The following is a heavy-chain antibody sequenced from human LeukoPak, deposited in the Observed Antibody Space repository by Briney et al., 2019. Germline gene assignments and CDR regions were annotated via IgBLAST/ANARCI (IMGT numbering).Heavy chain of an antibody. D-gene: IGHD1-26*01. CDR2: ISGSGGST. J-gene: IGHJ4*02. Sequence: PGGSLRLSCAASGFTFSSYAMSWVRQAPGEGLEWVSAISGSGGSTYYADSVKGRFTISRDNSKNTLYLQMNSLRAEDTAVYYCAREGVGATVSPPFDYWGQGTLVTVSS. CDR3: AREGVGATVSPPFDY. CDR1: GFTFSSYA. V-gene: IGHV3-23*01.